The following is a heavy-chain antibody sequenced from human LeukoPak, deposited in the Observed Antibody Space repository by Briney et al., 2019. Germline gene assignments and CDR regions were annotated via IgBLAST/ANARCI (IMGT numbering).Heavy chain of an antibody. CDR2: INAGNGNT. V-gene: IGHV1-3*03. J-gene: IGHJ4*02. D-gene: IGHD6-13*01. CDR3: ARARSISSNWGIDY. CDR1: GYTFSDYV. Sequence: GASVKVSCKASGYTFSDYVINWVRHAPGQRLELMGCINAGNGNTKYSEGFQGRVTITRDTSASTAYMELSSLTSEDMAVYYCARARSISSNWGIDYWGQGTLVTVSS.